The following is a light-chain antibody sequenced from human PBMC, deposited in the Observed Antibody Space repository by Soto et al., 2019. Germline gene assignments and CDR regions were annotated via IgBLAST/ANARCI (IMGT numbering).Light chain of an antibody. Sequence: QSVLTQPPSASGTPGQRVTISCSGSSSNIGSNYVFWYQHFPGTAPKVLFYNNNQRPSGVPDRISGSKSGTSASLAISGLRSEDEAEYYCATSDGSLNGVVFGGGTKLTVL. V-gene: IGLV1-47*02. CDR3: ATSDGSLNGVV. J-gene: IGLJ2*01. CDR2: NNN. CDR1: SSNIGSNY.